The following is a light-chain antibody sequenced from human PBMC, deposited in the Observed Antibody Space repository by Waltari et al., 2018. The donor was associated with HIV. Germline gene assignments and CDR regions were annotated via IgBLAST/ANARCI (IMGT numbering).Light chain of an antibody. Sequence: QSVLTQPPSVSGAPGQRITISCTGRRSHIGAGYDVHWYQQLPGTAPKLLIYVNNHRPSGVPDRFSGSKSGTSASLAITGLQAEDEADYYCQSYDSSLSAYVFGSGTKVTVV. CDR2: VNN. J-gene: IGLJ1*01. V-gene: IGLV1-40*01. CDR3: QSYDSSLSAYV. CDR1: RSHIGAGYD.